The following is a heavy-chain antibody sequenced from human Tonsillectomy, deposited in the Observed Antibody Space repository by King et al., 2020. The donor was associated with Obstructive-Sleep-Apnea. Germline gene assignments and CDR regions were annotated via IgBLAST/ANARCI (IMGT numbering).Heavy chain of an antibody. J-gene: IGHJ4*02. Sequence: VQLVESGGGSVQPGGSLRLSCAASGFTFSIYAMSWVRQAPGKGLEWVSAISGGGGTTYYADSVKGRFTISRDNSKNTLHLQVNSLRAEDTAIYYCVKDYDSSGYYYAAQPFDYWGQGTLVTVSS. V-gene: IGHV3-23*04. CDR3: VKDYDSSGYYYAAQPFDY. D-gene: IGHD3-22*01. CDR1: GFTFSIYA. CDR2: ISGGGGTT.